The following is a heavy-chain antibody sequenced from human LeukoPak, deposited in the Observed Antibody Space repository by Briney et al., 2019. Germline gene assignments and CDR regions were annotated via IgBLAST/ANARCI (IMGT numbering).Heavy chain of an antibody. CDR3: ARHVGSGSYYNA. CDR2: IFYSGST. Sequence: SETLSLTCTVSGGSISNYYWSWVRQPPGKGLEWIGYIFYSGSTNYNPSLKSRVTISVDTSKNQFSLRLSSVTAADTAVYYCARHVGSGSYYNAWGQGTLVTVSS. D-gene: IGHD3-10*01. CDR1: GGSISNYY. J-gene: IGHJ5*02. V-gene: IGHV4-59*08.